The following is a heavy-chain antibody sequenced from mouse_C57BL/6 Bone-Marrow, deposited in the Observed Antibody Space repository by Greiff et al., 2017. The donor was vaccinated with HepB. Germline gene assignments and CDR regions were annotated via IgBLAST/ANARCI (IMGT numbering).Heavy chain of an antibody. CDR1: GYTFTSYW. CDR3: ARSGYYGSSHWYFDV. J-gene: IGHJ1*03. D-gene: IGHD1-1*01. Sequence: QVQLQQPGAELVKPGASVKLSCKASGYTFTSYWMHWVKQRPGRGLEWIGRIVPNSGGTKYNEKFKSKATLTVDKPSSTAYMQLSSLTSEDSAVYYCARSGYYGSSHWYFDVWGTGTTVTVSS. V-gene: IGHV1-72*01. CDR2: IVPNSGGT.